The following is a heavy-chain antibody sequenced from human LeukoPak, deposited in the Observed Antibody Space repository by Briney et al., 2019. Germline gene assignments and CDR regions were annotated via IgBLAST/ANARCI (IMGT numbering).Heavy chain of an antibody. D-gene: IGHD3-3*01. V-gene: IGHV3-53*01. CDR1: GFTVSSNY. CDR3: GRAGGYDFLANMDV. CDR2: IYSGGST. Sequence: GGSLRLSCAASGFTVSSNYMSWVREAPGEGLEWGSVIYSGGSTYYADSVKGRFTISRDNSKNKLSLQMNGLRAEDTAVYYCGRAGGYDFLANMDVWGKGTTVIVSS. J-gene: IGHJ6*03.